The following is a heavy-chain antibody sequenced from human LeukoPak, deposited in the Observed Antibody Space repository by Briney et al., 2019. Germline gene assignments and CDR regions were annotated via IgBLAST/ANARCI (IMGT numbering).Heavy chain of an antibody. D-gene: IGHD3/OR15-3a*01. CDR3: ARQTGSGLFILP. CDR1: GFTFSRHS. J-gene: IGHJ4*02. V-gene: IGHV3-7*01. Sequence: GGSLRLSCEVSGFTFSRHSMSWVRQAPGKGLEWVAKIKEDGTEKYYVGSVEGRFTVSRDNARNTLFLQMNSLRDEDTAVYFCARQTGSGLFILPGGQGTLVTVSS. CDR2: IKEDGTEK.